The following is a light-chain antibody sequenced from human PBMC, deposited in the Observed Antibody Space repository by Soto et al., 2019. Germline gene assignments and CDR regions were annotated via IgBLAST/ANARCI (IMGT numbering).Light chain of an antibody. V-gene: IGKV1-5*01. CDR1: QSISSW. Sequence: DIQMTQSPSTLSASVGDRVTITCRASQSISSWLAWYQQKPGKAPKLLISAASSLERGVPSRFSGSGSGTEFTLTISRLQPDDFATYYCQHDNSYSWTFGQGTKVEIK. CDR2: AAS. J-gene: IGKJ1*01. CDR3: QHDNSYSWT.